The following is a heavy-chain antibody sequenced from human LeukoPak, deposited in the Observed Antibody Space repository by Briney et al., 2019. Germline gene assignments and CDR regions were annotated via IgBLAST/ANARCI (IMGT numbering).Heavy chain of an antibody. CDR3: ASTKLGYSSGWH. D-gene: IGHD6-19*01. V-gene: IGHV4-39*01. CDR2: IYYSGST. Sequence: SETLSLTCAVSGGSISSSYSWGWIRQPPGKGLEWIGNIYYSGSTYYNPSLKSRVTISVDTSKNQFSLKLNSVTASDTAIYFCASTKLGYSSGWHWGQGTLVTVSS. J-gene: IGHJ4*02. CDR1: GGSISSSYS.